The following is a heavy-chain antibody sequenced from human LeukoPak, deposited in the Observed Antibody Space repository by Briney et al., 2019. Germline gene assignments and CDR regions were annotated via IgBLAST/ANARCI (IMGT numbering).Heavy chain of an antibody. CDR1: VYSFTSYW. V-gene: IGHV5-51*01. Sequence: HGEPLKFSCQGSVYSFTSYWIRWVRQMPGKGLKWMGIIFPVDSDTRYSPPFQGQVTISATKSISTAYLQWSSLKATDTAMYYCARGGLRFLEWEDDDTQPNDHNWFDPWGQGTLVTVSS. D-gene: IGHD3-3*01. CDR3: ARGGLRFLEWEDDDTQPNDHNWFDP. CDR2: IFPVDSDT. J-gene: IGHJ5*02.